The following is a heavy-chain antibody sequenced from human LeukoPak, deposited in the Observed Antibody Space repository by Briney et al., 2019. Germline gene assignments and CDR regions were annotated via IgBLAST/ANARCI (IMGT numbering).Heavy chain of an antibody. CDR1: GYTFTGYY. CDR2: INPNSGGT. Sequence: ASVKVSCKASGYTFTGYYMHWLRQAPGQGREWMGWINPNSGGTNYAQKFQGRVTMTRETSISTAYMELSRLRSDDTAVYYCARAGYYYGSSGHPFDYWGQGTLVTVSS. V-gene: IGHV1-2*02. CDR3: ARAGYYYGSSGHPFDY. D-gene: IGHD3-22*01. J-gene: IGHJ4*02.